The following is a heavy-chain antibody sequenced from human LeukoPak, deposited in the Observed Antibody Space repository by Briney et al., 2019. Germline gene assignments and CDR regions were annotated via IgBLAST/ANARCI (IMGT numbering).Heavy chain of an antibody. D-gene: IGHD1-1*01. CDR3: VKLFRTSDY. Sequence: PGGSLRLSCAASGFTFSSYDMSWVRQAPGKGLEWVSGIGGSGAGTYYADSVKGRFTISRDNSKNTLYLQMNSLRAEDAAVYYCVKLFRTSDYWGQGTLVTVSS. J-gene: IGHJ4*02. V-gene: IGHV3-23*01. CDR2: IGGSGAGT. CDR1: GFTFSSYD.